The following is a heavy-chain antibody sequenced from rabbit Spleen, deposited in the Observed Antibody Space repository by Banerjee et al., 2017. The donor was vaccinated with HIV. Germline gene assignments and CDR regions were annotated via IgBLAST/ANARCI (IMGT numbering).Heavy chain of an antibody. V-gene: IGHV1S45*01. D-gene: IGHD7-1*01. CDR2: INVITGKA. CDR1: GFSFSNKAV. J-gene: IGHJ6*01. CDR3: ARDTGTSFSTYGMDL. Sequence: QEQLVESGGGLVKPEGSLKLSCTASGFSFSNKAVMCWVRQAPGKGLEWIACINVITGKAVYANWAKGRSTFSKSSSTTVTLQMTSLTAADTATYFCARDTGTSFSTYGMDLWGQGTLVTVS.